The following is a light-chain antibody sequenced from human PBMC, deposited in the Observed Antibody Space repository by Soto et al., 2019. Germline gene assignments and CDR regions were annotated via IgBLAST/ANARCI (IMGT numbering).Light chain of an antibody. CDR3: TSYTSSNTYV. CDR1: SSVVGGYNY. Sequence: QSVLTQPASVSGSPGQSITISCTGTSSVVGGYNYVSWYQQHPGKAPKLMIYDVSNRPSGISNRFSGSKSGITASLTISGLLPEDEADYYCTSYTSSNTYVFGTGTKVTVL. CDR2: DVS. V-gene: IGLV2-14*01. J-gene: IGLJ1*01.